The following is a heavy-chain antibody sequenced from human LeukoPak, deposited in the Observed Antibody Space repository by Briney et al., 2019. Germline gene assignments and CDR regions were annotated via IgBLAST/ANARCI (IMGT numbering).Heavy chain of an antibody. CDR2: INPNSGGT. D-gene: IGHD5-24*01. CDR3: ARGDGYNVYFDY. V-gene: IGHV1-2*02. CDR1: GYTFTGYY. Sequence: ASVKVSCKASGYTFTGYYMHWVRQAPGQGLEWMGWINPNSGGTNYAQKFQGGVTMTRDTSISTAYMELSSLRSDDTAVYYCARGDGYNVYFDYWGQGTLVTVPS. J-gene: IGHJ4*02.